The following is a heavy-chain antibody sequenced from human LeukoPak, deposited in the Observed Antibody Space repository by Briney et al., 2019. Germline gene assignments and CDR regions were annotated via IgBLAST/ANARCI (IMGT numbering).Heavy chain of an antibody. D-gene: IGHD3-10*01. CDR2: IWYDGSNK. J-gene: IGHJ4*02. Sequence: GGSLRLSCAASGFTFSSYGMHWVRQAPGKGQEWVAVIWYDGSNKYYADSVKGRFTISRDNSKNTLYLQMNSLRAEDTAVYYCAREDYGSSYFDYWGQGTLVTVSS. CDR1: GFTFSSYG. CDR3: AREDYGSSYFDY. V-gene: IGHV3-33*01.